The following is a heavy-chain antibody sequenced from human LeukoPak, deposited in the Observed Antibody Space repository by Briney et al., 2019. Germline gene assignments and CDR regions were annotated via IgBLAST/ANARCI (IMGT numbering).Heavy chain of an antibody. D-gene: IGHD5-18*01. V-gene: IGHV3-53*01. CDR1: GFTVSSSY. Sequence: GGSLRLSCAASGFTVSSSYMSWVRQARGKGLEWDSLIYSGGSTYYAASVKGLFTISRDNSKNTLYLQMNSLRPEDTAVYYCAKGYNYAYEYWGQGTLVTVSS. CDR2: IYSGGST. J-gene: IGHJ4*02. CDR3: AKGYNYAYEY.